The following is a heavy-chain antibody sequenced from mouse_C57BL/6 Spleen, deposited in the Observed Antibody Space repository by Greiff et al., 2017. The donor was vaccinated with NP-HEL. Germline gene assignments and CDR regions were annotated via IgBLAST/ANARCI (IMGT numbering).Heavy chain of an antibody. Sequence: DVQLQESGPGLVKPSQSLSLTCSVTGYSITSGYYWNWIRQFPGNKLEWMGYISYDGSNNYNPSLKNRISITRDTSKNQFFLKLNSVTTEDTATYYCARWSMDDGYFYYAMDYWGQGTSVTVSS. CDR2: ISYDGSN. J-gene: IGHJ4*01. CDR3: ARWSMDDGYFYYAMDY. V-gene: IGHV3-6*01. D-gene: IGHD2-3*01. CDR1: GYSITSGYY.